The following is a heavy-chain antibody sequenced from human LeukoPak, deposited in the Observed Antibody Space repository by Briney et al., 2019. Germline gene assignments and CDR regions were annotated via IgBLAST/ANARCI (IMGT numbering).Heavy chain of an antibody. CDR2: IYYSGST. V-gene: IGHV4-39*01. CDR1: GGSISSSSYY. Sequence: SETLSLTCTVSGGSISSSSYYWGWIRQPPGKGLEWIGSIYYSGSTYYNPSLKSRVTISVDTSKNQFSLKLSSVTAADTAVYYCARPNRLGRLDAFDIWGQGTMVTASS. J-gene: IGHJ3*02. D-gene: IGHD1-26*01. CDR3: ARPNRLGRLDAFDI.